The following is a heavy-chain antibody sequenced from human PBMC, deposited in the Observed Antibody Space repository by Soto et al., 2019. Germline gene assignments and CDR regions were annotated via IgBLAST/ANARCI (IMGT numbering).Heavy chain of an antibody. CDR3: TTMRWNFWSTD. V-gene: IGHV3-15*01. Sequence: EVQLVDSGGGLVKPGGSLTLSCAVSGFPINKAWMGWVRQRPGKGLEWVGRLKSVSDGGKAEFTAPVKDRFSISRDDSKNMMYLQMNSLKAEDTTVYFCTTMRWNFWSTDWGQGTLVTVSS. CDR2: LKSVSDGGKA. J-gene: IGHJ4*02. CDR1: GFPINKAW. D-gene: IGHD3-3*01.